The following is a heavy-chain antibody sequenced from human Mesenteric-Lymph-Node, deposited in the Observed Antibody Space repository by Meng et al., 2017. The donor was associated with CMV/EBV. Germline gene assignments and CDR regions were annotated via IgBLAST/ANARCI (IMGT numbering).Heavy chain of an antibody. CDR1: GGTFSSYG. Sequence: KASGGTFSSYGISWLRQAPGQGLERMGGTIPFLGTPHYAQKFQGRVTIIADTSTSTAYMELSSLRSEDTAVYYCARYWFGELLTWFDPWGQGTLVTVSS. J-gene: IGHJ5*02. V-gene: IGHV1-69*06. CDR2: TIPFLGTP. CDR3: ARYWFGELLTWFDP. D-gene: IGHD3-10*01.